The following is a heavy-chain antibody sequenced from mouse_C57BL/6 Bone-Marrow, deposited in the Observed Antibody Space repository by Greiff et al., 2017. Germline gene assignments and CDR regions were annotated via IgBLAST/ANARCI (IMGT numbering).Heavy chain of an antibody. CDR3: ARTYSNFLYWYFDV. J-gene: IGHJ1*03. D-gene: IGHD2-5*01. Sequence: EVKVVESGGGLVQPGGSLSLSCAASGFTFTDYYMSWVRQPPGKALEWLGFIRNKANGYTTEYSASVKGRFTISRDNSQSILYLQMNALRAEDSATYYCARTYSNFLYWYFDVWGTGTTVTVSS. V-gene: IGHV7-3*01. CDR2: IRNKANGYTT. CDR1: GFTFTDYY.